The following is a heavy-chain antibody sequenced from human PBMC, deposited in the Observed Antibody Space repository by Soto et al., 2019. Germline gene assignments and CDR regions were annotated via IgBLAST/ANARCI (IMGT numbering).Heavy chain of an antibody. CDR1: GFTFSSYG. D-gene: IGHD1-26*01. CDR3: AKEGGLSGSYYISSSYYFDY. CDR2: ISYDGSNT. V-gene: IGHV3-30*18. J-gene: IGHJ4*02. Sequence: QVQLVESGGGVVQPGRSLRLSCVASGFTFSSYGVHWVRHAPGKGLEWVAIISYDGSNTYYADSVKGRFTISRDNSKNTLYLQMNSLRAEDTSVYYCAKEGGLSGSYYISSSYYFDYWGQGTLVTVSS.